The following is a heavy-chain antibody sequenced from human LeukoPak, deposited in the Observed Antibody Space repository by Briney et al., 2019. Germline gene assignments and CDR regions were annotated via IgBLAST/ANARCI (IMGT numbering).Heavy chain of an antibody. CDR2: ISGSGGST. V-gene: IGHV3-23*01. D-gene: IGHD3-16*02. CDR3: AKNYDYVWGSYRHNYFDY. J-gene: IGHJ4*02. CDR1: GFTFSSYA. Sequence: PGGSLRLSCAASGFTFSSYAMSWVRQAPGKGLEWVSAISGSGGSTYYADSVKGRFTISRDNSKNTLHLQMNSLRAEDTAVYYCAKNYDYVWGSYRHNYFDYWGQGTLVTVSS.